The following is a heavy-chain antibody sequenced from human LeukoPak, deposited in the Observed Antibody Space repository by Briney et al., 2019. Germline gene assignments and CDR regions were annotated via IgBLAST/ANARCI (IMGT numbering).Heavy chain of an antibody. J-gene: IGHJ6*02. CDR1: GGTFSSYA. D-gene: IGHD2-15*01. Sequence: GASVKVSCKASGGTFSSYAISWVRQAPGQGFEWMGGIIPIFGTANYAQKFQGRVTITADESTSTAYMELSSLRSEDTAVYYCARDGYCSGGSCYEFYYYYGMDVWGQGTTVTVSS. CDR2: IIPIFGTA. V-gene: IGHV1-69*13. CDR3: ARDGYCSGGSCYEFYYYYGMDV.